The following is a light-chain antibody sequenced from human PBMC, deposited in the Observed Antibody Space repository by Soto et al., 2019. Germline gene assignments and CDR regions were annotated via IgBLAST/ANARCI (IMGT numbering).Light chain of an antibody. CDR1: QSVSSY. CDR2: DTS. CDR3: QQRSKQGSNGLLT. V-gene: IGKV3-11*01. Sequence: EMVLTQSPATLSLSPGERATLSCRASQSVSSYLVWYQQKPGQAPRLLIYDTSNRATGIPARFSGSGSGTDFTLTSSSLEPEDFAVYYCQQRSKQGSNGLLTSGGGTKVEIK. J-gene: IGKJ4*01.